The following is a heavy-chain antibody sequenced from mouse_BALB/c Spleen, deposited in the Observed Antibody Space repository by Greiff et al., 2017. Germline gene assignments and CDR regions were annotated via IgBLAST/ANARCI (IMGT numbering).Heavy chain of an antibody. CDR2: IWAGGST. V-gene: IGHV2-9*02. Sequence: VQLVESGPGLVAPSQSLSITCTVSGFSLTSYGVHWVRQPPGKGLEWLGVIWAGGSTNYNSALMSRLSISKDNSKSQVFLKMNSLQTDDTAMYYCASLFITTEGFAYWGQGTLVTVSA. CDR3: ASLFITTEGFAY. J-gene: IGHJ3*01. CDR1: GFSLTSYG. D-gene: IGHD1-1*01.